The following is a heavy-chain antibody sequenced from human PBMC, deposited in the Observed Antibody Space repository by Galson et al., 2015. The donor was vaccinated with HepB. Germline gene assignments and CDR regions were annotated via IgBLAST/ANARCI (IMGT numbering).Heavy chain of an antibody. V-gene: IGHV5-10-1*01. D-gene: IGHD3-22*01. CDR1: GYRFNTYR. J-gene: IGHJ4*02. Sequence: VKKPGESLRISCRGSGYRFNTYRIGWVRQMPGKGLEWMGRIDPSDSDTDYSPSFQGHVTISADKSISTAYLQWSSLKASDTAMYYCATYDTSADASDYWGQGTLVTVSS. CDR2: IDPSDSDT. CDR3: ATYDTSADASDY.